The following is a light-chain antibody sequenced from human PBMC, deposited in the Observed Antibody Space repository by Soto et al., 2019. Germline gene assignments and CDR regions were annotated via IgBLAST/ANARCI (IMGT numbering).Light chain of an antibody. J-gene: IGLJ1*01. CDR1: SSNIGSGT. CDR3: ASWVVTLNGLYV. Sequence: QSVLTQPPSASGTPGQRVTFSCSGSSSNIGSGTVNWYQQLPGTAPKLLIYNDNQRPSGVPDRFSGSKSGTSASLVISGLQSEDEADYYCASWVVTLNGLYVFGTGTKLTVL. V-gene: IGLV1-44*01. CDR2: NDN.